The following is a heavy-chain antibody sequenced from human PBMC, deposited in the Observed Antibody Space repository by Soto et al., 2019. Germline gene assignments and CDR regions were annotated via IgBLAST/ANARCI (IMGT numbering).Heavy chain of an antibody. CDR3: ARDGVAAAGTNYFDY. J-gene: IGHJ4*02. Sequence: QVQLVQSGAEVKKPGSSVKVSCKASGGTFSSYAISWVRQAPGQGLEWMGGIIPIFGTANYAQKFQGRVTITADESTSTAYMELSRLRSEDTAVYYCARDGVAAAGTNYFDYWGQGTLVTVSS. CDR1: GGTFSSYA. V-gene: IGHV1-69*01. CDR2: IIPIFGTA. D-gene: IGHD6-13*01.